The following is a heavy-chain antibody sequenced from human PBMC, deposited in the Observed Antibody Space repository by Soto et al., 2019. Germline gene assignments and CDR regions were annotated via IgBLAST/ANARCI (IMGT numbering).Heavy chain of an antibody. CDR3: AAAVPAEYVFPYYYMDV. Sequence: QVQLQESGPGLVKPSETLSLTCTVSGASISSYHWSWIRQTPGKGLEWIGYIYYSGSANYNPSLKSRVTFSVDTSKNQVSLKLSSVTAADTGVYYCAAAVPAEYVFPYYYMDVWGKETTVTVSS. D-gene: IGHD3-16*01. V-gene: IGHV4-59*01. CDR1: GASISSYH. CDR2: IYYSGSA. J-gene: IGHJ6*03.